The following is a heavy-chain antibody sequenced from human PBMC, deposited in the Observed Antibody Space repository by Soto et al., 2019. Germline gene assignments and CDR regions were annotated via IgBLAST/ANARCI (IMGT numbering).Heavy chain of an antibody. Sequence: PSETLSLTCTVSGGSISSYYWSWIRQPPGKGLEWIGYIYYTEGTKYNPSLKSRVTISIDTSKNQFSLRLTSVTAADTAVYYCAREGSHGAYNFEHWGQGTLVTVPS. D-gene: IGHD2-8*01. CDR3: AREGSHGAYNFEH. J-gene: IGHJ4*02. CDR1: GGSISSYY. CDR2: IYYTEGT. V-gene: IGHV4-59*01.